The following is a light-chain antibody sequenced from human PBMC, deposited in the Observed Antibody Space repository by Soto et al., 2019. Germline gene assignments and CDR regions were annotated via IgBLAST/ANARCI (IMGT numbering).Light chain of an antibody. J-gene: IGKJ5*01. Sequence: PGERATLSCRASQSVNTTYIAWYQQKPGQAPRLLIYDVSYRATGIPVRFSGSGSGTDFTLTISRLEPEDFAVYYCQQRSDWLPITFGQGTRLEIK. CDR2: DVS. V-gene: IGKV3D-20*02. CDR3: QQRSDWLPIT. CDR1: QSVNTTY.